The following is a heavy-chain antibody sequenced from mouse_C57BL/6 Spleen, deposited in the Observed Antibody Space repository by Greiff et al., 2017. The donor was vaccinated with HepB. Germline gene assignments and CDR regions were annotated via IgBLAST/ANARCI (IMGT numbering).Heavy chain of an antibody. D-gene: IGHD1-1*01. CDR2: IYPGSGST. V-gene: IGHV1-55*01. CDR1: GYTFTSYW. J-gene: IGHJ2*01. Sequence: VQLQQPGAELVKPGASVKMSCKASGYTFTSYWITWVKQRPGQGLEWIGDIYPGSGSTNYNEKFKSKATLTVDTSSSTAYMQLSSLTSEDSAVYYCARGKGSSYGGDFDYWGQGTTLTVSS. CDR3: ARGKGSSYGGDFDY.